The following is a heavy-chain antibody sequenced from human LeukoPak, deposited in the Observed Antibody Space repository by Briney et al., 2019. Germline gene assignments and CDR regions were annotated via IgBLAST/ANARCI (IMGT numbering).Heavy chain of an antibody. CDR2: IYYSGST. V-gene: IGHV4-39*07. CDR1: GGSISSGSYS. CDR3: ARGSYGGWYKNWFDP. J-gene: IGHJ5*02. Sequence: SQTLSLTCTVSGGSISSGSYSWSWIRQPPGKGLEWIGSIYYSGSTYYNPSLKSRVTISVDTSKNQFSLKLSSVTAADTAVYYCARGSYGGWYKNWFDPWGQGTLVTVSS. D-gene: IGHD6-19*01.